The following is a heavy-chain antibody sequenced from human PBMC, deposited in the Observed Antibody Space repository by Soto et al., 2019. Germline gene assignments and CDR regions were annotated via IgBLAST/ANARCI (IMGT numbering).Heavy chain of an antibody. CDR3: AKDVPDSSGWFSHLYYYYGMDV. D-gene: IGHD6-19*01. J-gene: IGHJ6*02. CDR1: GGSFSGYY. CDR2: INHSGST. V-gene: IGHV4-34*01. Sequence: SETLSLPCAVYGGSFSGYYWSWIRQPPGKGLEWIGEINHSGSTNYNPSLKSRVTISVDTSKNQFSLKLSSVTAADTAVYYCAKDVPDSSGWFSHLYYYYGMDVWGQGTTVTVSS.